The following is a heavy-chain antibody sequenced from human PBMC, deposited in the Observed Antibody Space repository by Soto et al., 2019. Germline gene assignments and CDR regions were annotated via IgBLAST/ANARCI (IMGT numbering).Heavy chain of an antibody. CDR3: AREDITGLGHDY. D-gene: IGHD2-15*01. CDR2: IIPIFGTA. CDR1: GYTFTSYG. V-gene: IGHV1-69*13. Sequence: SVKVSCKASGYTFTSYGISWVRQAPGQGLEWMGGIIPIFGTANYAQKFQGRVTITADESTSTAYMELSSLRSEDTAVYYCAREDITGLGHDYWGQGTLVTVSS. J-gene: IGHJ4*02.